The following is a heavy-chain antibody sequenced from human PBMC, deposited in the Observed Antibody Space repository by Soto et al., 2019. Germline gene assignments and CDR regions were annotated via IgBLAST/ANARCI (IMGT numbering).Heavy chain of an antibody. CDR2: IHFSGST. CDR3: AGSGYYHNSGMAV. Sequence: SETLSLTCAVSGGSIRSYYWTWIRQPPGKGLEWIGDIHFSGSTNYNPSLKSRVTISVDTSENQFSLKLSSVTAADTAVYYCAGSGYYHNSGMAVWGQGTTVTVSS. J-gene: IGHJ6*02. D-gene: IGHD3-22*01. CDR1: GGSIRSYY. V-gene: IGHV4-59*12.